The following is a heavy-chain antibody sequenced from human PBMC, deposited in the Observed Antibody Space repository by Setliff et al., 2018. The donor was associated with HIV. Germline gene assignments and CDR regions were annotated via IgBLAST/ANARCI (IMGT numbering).Heavy chain of an antibody. CDR2: INSDGSST. CDR3: AREGGERWLQLDY. Sequence: GSLRLSCAASGFTFDDYAMHWVRQAPGKGLEWVSLINSDGSSTSYADSVKGRFTISRDNAKNTLYLQMNSLRAEDTTVYYCAREGGERWLQLDYWGQGTLVTVSS. CDR1: GFTFDDYA. D-gene: IGHD5-12*01. V-gene: IGHV3-74*01. J-gene: IGHJ4*02.